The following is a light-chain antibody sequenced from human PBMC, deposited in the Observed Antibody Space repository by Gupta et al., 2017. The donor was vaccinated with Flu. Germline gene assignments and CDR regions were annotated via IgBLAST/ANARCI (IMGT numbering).Light chain of an antibody. CDR3: QHYNNWPSGYT. CDR2: GAS. V-gene: IGKV3-15*01. J-gene: IGKJ2*01. CDR1: QSVSSN. Sequence: ELVMTQSPATLSVSPGERATLSCRASQSVSSNLAWYQQKPGQAPRLLIYGASTRATGIPARFSGSGSGTEFTLTISSLQSEDFAVYYCQHYNNWPSGYTFGQGTKLEIK.